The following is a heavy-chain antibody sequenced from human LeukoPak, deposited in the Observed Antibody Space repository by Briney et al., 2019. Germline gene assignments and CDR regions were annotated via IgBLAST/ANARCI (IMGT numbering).Heavy chain of an antibody. V-gene: IGHV3-30*02. CDR1: GFTVSSYG. J-gene: IGHJ4*02. CDR2: IMYDGSNK. Sequence: PGGSLRLSCAASGFTVSSYGMHWVRQAPGKGLEWVAFIMYDGSNKYYADSVQGRFTISRDNAKNSLYLQMNSLRAEDTAVYYCARGREIAVIWGQGTLVTVSS. CDR3: ARGREIAVI. D-gene: IGHD2-21*01.